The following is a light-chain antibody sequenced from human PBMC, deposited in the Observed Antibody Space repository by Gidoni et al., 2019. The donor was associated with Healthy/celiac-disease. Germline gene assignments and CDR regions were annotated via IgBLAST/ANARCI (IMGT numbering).Light chain of an antibody. CDR3: CSYAGSSTLGV. J-gene: IGLJ3*02. V-gene: IGLV2-23*01. CDR2: EGS. Sequence: QSALTQPASVSGSPGQSITISCTGTSSYVGSYTLVSWYQQNPGKAPKLMIYEGSKRPSGVSNRFSGSKSGNTASLTISGLQAEDEADYYCCSYAGSSTLGVFGGGTKLTVL. CDR1: SSYVGSYTL.